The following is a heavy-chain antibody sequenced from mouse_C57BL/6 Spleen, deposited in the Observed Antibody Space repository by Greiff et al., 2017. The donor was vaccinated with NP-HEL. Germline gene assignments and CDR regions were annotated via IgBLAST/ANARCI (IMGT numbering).Heavy chain of an antibody. CDR3: ARREGNSAWFAY. Sequence: QVQLQQSGPELVKPGASVKISCKASGYAFSSSWMNWVKQRPGKGLEWIGRIYPGDGDTNYNGKFKGKATLTADKSSSTAYMQLSSLTSEDSAVYFCARREGNSAWFAYWGQGTLVTVSA. J-gene: IGHJ3*01. CDR2: IYPGDGDT. V-gene: IGHV1-82*01. CDR1: GYAFSSSW.